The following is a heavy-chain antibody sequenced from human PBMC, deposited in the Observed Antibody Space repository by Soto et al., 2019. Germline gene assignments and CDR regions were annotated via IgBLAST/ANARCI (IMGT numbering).Heavy chain of an antibody. D-gene: IGHD2-15*01. CDR1: GYTFTSYG. V-gene: IGHV1-18*01. CDR3: ARDRGPYCSGGSCYGSWFDP. Sequence: QVQLVQSGAEVKKPGASVKVSCKASGYTFTSYGISWVRQAPGQGLEWMGWISAYNGNTNYAQKFQGRVTMTRDTSISTAYMELSRLRSDDTAVYYCARDRGPYCSGGSCYGSWFDPWGQGTLVTVSS. CDR2: ISAYNGNT. J-gene: IGHJ5*02.